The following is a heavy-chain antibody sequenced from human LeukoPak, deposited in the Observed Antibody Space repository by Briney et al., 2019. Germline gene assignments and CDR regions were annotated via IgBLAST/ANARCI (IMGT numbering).Heavy chain of an antibody. CDR1: TVTPTNVW. V-gene: IGHV3-15*01. Sequence: CLSPSCAASTVTPTNVWIGCVRQTPGKGLGWVGHIKSKAASETTDYAEPVKGRFTISTDDSKDTLYLQMNSLKTENTAVYYCTSGPIVAGEAFDYWGQGTRVTVSS. CDR2: IKSKAASETT. CDR3: TSGPIVAGEAFDY. D-gene: IGHD5-12*01. J-gene: IGHJ4*02.